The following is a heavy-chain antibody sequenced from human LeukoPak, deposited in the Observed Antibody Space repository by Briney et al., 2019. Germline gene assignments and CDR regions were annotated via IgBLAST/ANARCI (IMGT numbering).Heavy chain of an antibody. J-gene: IGHJ6*02. CDR3: AFGDYYYYYGMDV. V-gene: IGHV4-59*01. CDR1: GGSISSYY. D-gene: IGHD4-17*01. Sequence: SETLSLTCTVSGGSISSYYWSWIRQPPGKGLEWIGYVYYSGSTNYNPSLKSRVTISVDTSKKQFSLKLSSVTAADTAVYYCAFGDYYYYYGMDVWGQGTTVTVSS. CDR2: VYYSGST.